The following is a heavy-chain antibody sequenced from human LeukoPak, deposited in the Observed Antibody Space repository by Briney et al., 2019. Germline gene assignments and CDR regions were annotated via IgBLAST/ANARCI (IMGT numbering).Heavy chain of an antibody. Sequence: SETLSLTCAVYGGSFSGYYWSWIRQPPGKGLEWIGEINHSGSTNYNPSLKSRVTISVDTSKNQFSLKLSSATAADTAVYYCAGGFWSGQRYFDYWGQGTLVTVSS. CDR1: GGSFSGYY. D-gene: IGHD3-3*01. CDR3: AGGFWSGQRYFDY. J-gene: IGHJ4*02. CDR2: INHSGST. V-gene: IGHV4-34*01.